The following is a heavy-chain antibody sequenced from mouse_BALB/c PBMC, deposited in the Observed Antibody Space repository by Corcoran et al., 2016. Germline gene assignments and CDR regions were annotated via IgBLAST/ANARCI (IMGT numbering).Heavy chain of an antibody. CDR1: GYTFTSYW. CDR3: ANYGNYYFDY. CDR2: INPSTGYT. Sequence: QVQLQQSGAELAKPGASVKMSCKASGYTFTSYWMHWVKQRPGQGLEWIGYINPSTGYTEYNQKFKDKATLTADKSSSTAYMQLSSLTSEDSAVYYCANYGNYYFDYWGQGTTLTVSS. V-gene: IGHV1-7*01. D-gene: IGHD2-1*01. J-gene: IGHJ2*01.